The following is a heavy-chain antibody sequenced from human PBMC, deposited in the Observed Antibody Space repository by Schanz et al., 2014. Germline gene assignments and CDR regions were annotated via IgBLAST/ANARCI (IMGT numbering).Heavy chain of an antibody. CDR2: INSVGSNT. J-gene: IGHJ6*03. D-gene: IGHD2-2*01. CDR1: GFTFSSNS. V-gene: IGHV3-74*02. Sequence: EVQLVESGGGLVQPGGSLRLSCAASGFTFSSNSMNWVRQAPGKGLVWVARINSVGSNTDYADSVTGRFTISRDNAKNTLYLQMKSLRAEDTAVYYCARVKYCTITRCYRTETEGIYYMDVWGKGTTVTVSS. CDR3: ARVKYCTITRCYRTETEGIYYMDV.